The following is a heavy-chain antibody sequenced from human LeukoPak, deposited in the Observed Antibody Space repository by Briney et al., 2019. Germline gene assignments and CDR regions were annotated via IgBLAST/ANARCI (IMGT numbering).Heavy chain of an antibody. CDR1: GGSFSGYY. CDR3: AGPTPLYDSSGYYVGNFDY. D-gene: IGHD3-22*01. CDR2: INHSGST. J-gene: IGHJ4*02. V-gene: IGHV4-34*01. Sequence: SETLSLTCAVYGGSFSGYYWSWIRQPPGKGLEWIGEINHSGSTNYNPSLKSRVTISVDTSKNQFSLKLSSVTAADTAVYYCAGPTPLYDSSGYYVGNFDYWGQGTLVTVSS.